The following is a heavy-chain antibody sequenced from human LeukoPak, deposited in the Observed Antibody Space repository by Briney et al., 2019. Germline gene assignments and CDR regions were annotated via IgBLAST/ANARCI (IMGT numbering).Heavy chain of an antibody. J-gene: IGHJ4*02. V-gene: IGHV4-30-2*01. CDR3: ASLWFGEVFY. D-gene: IGHD3-10*01. CDR2: IFHSGNP. Sequence: SETLSLTCTVSGDSISSGGYYWSWIRQPPGKGLEWIGYIFHSGNPYYNPSLKSRVTISVDRSKNLFSLTLSSVTAADTAVYYCASLWFGEVFYWGQGTLVTVSS. CDR1: GDSISSGGYY.